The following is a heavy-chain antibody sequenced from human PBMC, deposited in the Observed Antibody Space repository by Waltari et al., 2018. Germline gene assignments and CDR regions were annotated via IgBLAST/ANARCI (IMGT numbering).Heavy chain of an antibody. CDR3: AKDGWSGDYSRY. CDR1: GFTFSSYA. Sequence: EVQLLESGGGLVQPGGSLRLSCAASGFTFSSYALSWVRQAPGKGLEWVSAISGSGGSTYYADSVKGRFTISRDNSKNTLYLQMNSLRAEDTAVYYCAKDGWSGDYSRYWGQGTLVTVPS. V-gene: IGHV3-23*01. D-gene: IGHD4-17*01. J-gene: IGHJ4*02. CDR2: ISGSGGST.